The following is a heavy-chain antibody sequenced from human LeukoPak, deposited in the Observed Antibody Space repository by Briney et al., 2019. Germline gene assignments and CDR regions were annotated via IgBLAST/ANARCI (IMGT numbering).Heavy chain of an antibody. D-gene: IGHD6-6*01. CDR1: GYTFTSYD. Sequence: ASVKVSCKASGYTFTSYDINWVRQATGQGLEWMGWMNPNSGNTGYAQKFQGRVTITRNTSISTAYMELSSLRSEDTAVYYCAREGVAARPYYYYYMDVWGKGTTVTVSS. CDR3: AREGVAARPYYYYYMDV. V-gene: IGHV1-8*03. CDR2: MNPNSGNT. J-gene: IGHJ6*03.